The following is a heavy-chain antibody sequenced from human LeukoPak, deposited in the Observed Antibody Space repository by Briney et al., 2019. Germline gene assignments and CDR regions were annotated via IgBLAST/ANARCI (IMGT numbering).Heavy chain of an antibody. D-gene: IGHD1-26*01. CDR1: GGSFSGYY. Sequence: SETLSLTCAVYGGSFSGYYWSWIRQPPGKGLEWIGEINHSGSTNYNPSLKSRVTISVDTSKNQFSLKLSSVTAADTAVYYCARFGGSYSYWGQGTLVTVSS. CDR3: ARFGGSYSY. V-gene: IGHV4-34*01. J-gene: IGHJ4*02. CDR2: INHSGST.